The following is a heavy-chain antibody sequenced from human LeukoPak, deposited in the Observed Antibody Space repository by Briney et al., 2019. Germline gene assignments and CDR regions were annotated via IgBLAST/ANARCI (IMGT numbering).Heavy chain of an antibody. CDR2: INSDATIT. CDR1: GFMLSSTW. J-gene: IGHJ4*02. Sequence: GGSLRLSCAASGFMLSSTWMHWVRQAPGKGLVWVSRINSDATITSYADSVRGRFTISRDDAKNTMYLKMNSLRAEDTAMYYCVRGSPGYSSSWHAYWGQGTLVTVSS. CDR3: VRGSPGYSSSWHAY. V-gene: IGHV3-74*01. D-gene: IGHD6-13*01.